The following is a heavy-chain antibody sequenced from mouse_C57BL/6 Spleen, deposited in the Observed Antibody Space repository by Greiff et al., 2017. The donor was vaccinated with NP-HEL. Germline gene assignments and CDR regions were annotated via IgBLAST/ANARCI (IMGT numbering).Heavy chain of an antibody. CDR2: INPNNGGT. CDR3: ARSLYDGYQGGFDY. D-gene: IGHD2-3*01. V-gene: IGHV1-18*01. CDR1: GYTFTDYN. Sequence: EVQLQQSGPELVKPGASVKIPCKASGYTFTDYNMDWVKQSHGKSLEWIGDINPNNGGTIYNQKFKGKATLTVDKSSSTAYMELRSLTSEDTAVYYCARSLYDGYQGGFDYWGQGTTLTVSS. J-gene: IGHJ2*01.